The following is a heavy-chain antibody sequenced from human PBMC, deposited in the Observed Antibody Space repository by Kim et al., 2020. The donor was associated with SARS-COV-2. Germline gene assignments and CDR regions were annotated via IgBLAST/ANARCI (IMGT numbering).Heavy chain of an antibody. J-gene: IGHJ4*02. V-gene: IGHV4-59*01. CDR3: ARTYYDFWSGYLDY. Sequence: NPSLKRRGTISVDTSKNQFSLKLSSVTAADTAVYYCARTYYDFWSGYLDYWGQGTLVTVSS. D-gene: IGHD3-3*01.